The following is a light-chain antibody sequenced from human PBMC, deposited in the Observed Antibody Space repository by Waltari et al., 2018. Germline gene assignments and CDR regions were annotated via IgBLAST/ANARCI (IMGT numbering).Light chain of an antibody. J-gene: IGKJ3*01. CDR1: QSVSSY. V-gene: IGKV3-11*01. Sequence: EIVLTQSPATLSLSPGERATLPCRASQSVSSYLAWYQQKPGQAPRLLIYDASKGATGIPARFSGSGSGTDFTLTISSLEPEDFAVYYCQQRSNWPPVFTFGPGTKVDIK. CDR3: QQRSNWPPVFT. CDR2: DAS.